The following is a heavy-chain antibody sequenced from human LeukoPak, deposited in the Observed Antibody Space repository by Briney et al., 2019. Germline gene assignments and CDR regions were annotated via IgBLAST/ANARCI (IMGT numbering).Heavy chain of an antibody. CDR1: GGSFSGYY. CDR3: ARGSCTNGVCNYYYYYMDV. Sequence: PSETLSLTCAVYGGSFSGYYWSWIRQPPGKGLEWIGEINHSGSANYNPSLKSRVTISVDTSKNQFSLKLSSVTAADTAVYYCARGSCTNGVCNYYYYYMDVWGKGTTVTVSS. V-gene: IGHV4-34*01. CDR2: INHSGSA. J-gene: IGHJ6*03. D-gene: IGHD2-8*01.